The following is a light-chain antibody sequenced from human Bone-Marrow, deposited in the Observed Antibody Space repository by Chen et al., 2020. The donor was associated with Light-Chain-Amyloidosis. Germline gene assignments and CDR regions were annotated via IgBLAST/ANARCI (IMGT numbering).Light chain of an antibody. V-gene: IGKV1-33*01. J-gene: IGKJ4*01. CDR3: QQDDSLPLT. Sequence: DIQMTQSPSSLSASVGDRVIITCQASQDITNYVTWYQQRPGKAPKLLIYDAFNLGTGVPSRFSGSASGPDYTLTISSLQPEDIATYYCQQDDSLPLTFGGGTKVEIQ. CDR2: DAF. CDR1: QDITNY.